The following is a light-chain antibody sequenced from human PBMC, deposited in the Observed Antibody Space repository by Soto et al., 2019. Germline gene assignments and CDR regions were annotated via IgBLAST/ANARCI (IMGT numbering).Light chain of an antibody. V-gene: IGLV1-44*01. J-gene: IGLJ1*01. CDR3: AAWDDSLNGYYV. CDR2: SNN. Sequence: QSVRNQPPSGSGTPGQRVTIFCSGSSSNIGSNTANWYQQLPGTAPKLLIYSNNQRPSGVPDRFSGSKSGTSASLAISGLQSEDEADYYCAAWDDSLNGYYVFGTGSKVTVL. CDR1: SSNIGSNT.